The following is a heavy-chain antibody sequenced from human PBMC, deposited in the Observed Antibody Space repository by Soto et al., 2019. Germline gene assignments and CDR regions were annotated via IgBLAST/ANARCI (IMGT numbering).Heavy chain of an antibody. CDR3: ARVSQRYYFDY. CDR1: GFTFSSYA. CDR2: ISSNGGST. V-gene: IGHV3-64*01. D-gene: IGHD2-21*02. Sequence: GGSLRLSCAASGFTFSSYAMHWVRQAPGKGLEYVSAISSNGGSTYYANSVKGRFTISRDNSKNTLYLQMGSLRAEDMAVYYCARVSQRYYFDYWGQGTLVTVSS. J-gene: IGHJ4*02.